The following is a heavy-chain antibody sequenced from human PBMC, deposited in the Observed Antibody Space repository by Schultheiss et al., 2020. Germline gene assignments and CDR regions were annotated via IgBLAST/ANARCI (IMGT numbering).Heavy chain of an antibody. CDR2: IYIGGGT. CDR1: GFTFSSYS. V-gene: IGHV3-NL1*01. J-gene: IGHJ6*02. D-gene: IGHD3-10*01. Sequence: GGSLRLSCAASGFTFSSYSMNWVRQAPGKGLEWVSVIYIGGGTYYADSVKGRFTTSTDNSKNTLYLQMNSLRAEDTAVYFCARAGGPSYGMDVWGQGTTVTVSS. CDR3: ARAGGPSYGMDV.